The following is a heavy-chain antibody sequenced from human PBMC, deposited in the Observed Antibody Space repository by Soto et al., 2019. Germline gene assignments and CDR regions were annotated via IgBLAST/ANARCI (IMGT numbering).Heavy chain of an antibody. V-gene: IGHV3-30*18. CDR1: GFTFSSYG. D-gene: IGHD6-19*01. J-gene: IGHJ3*02. Sequence: GGSLRLSCAASGFTFSSYGMHWVRQAPGKGLEWVAVISYDGSNKYYADSVKGRFTISRDNSKNTLYLQMNSLRAEDTAVYYCAKLNGIAVAGRGAFDIWGQGTMVTV. CDR3: AKLNGIAVAGRGAFDI. CDR2: ISYDGSNK.